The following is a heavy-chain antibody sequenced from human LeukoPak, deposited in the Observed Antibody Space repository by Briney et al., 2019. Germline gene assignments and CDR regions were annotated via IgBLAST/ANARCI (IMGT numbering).Heavy chain of an antibody. Sequence: PGRSLRPSCAASGFTFDDYAMHWVRQAPGKGLEWVSGISWNSGSIGYADSVKGRFTISRDNAKNSLYLQMNSLRAEDTALYYCAKAMGLYYYDSSGYLTWGQGTLVTVSS. V-gene: IGHV3-9*01. J-gene: IGHJ4*02. D-gene: IGHD3-22*01. CDR1: GFTFDDYA. CDR3: AKAMGLYYYDSSGYLT. CDR2: ISWNSGSI.